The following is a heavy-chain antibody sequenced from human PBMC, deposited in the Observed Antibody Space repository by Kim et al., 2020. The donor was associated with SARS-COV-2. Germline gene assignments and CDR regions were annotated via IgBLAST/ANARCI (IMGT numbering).Heavy chain of an antibody. CDR3: VKVSPTVGMDV. CDR2: T. V-gene: IGHV3-64D*09. Sequence: TYYADSVKGRFTISRDNSMNTLYLQMSSLRAEDTAVYYCVKVSPTVGMDVWGQGTTVTVSS. D-gene: IGHD4-17*01. J-gene: IGHJ6*02.